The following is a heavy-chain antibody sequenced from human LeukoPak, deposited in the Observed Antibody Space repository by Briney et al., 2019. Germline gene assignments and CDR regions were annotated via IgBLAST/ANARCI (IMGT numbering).Heavy chain of an antibody. CDR3: AKDIGSPYYYDSSGYYDD. V-gene: IGHV3-9*01. Sequence: GRSLRLSCAASGFTFDDYAMHWVRQAPGKGLEWVSGISWNSGSIGYADSVKGRFTISRDNAKNSLYLQMNSLRAEDTALYYCAKDIGSPYYYDSSGYYDDWGQGTLVTVSS. J-gene: IGHJ1*01. D-gene: IGHD3-22*01. CDR1: GFTFDDYA. CDR2: ISWNSGSI.